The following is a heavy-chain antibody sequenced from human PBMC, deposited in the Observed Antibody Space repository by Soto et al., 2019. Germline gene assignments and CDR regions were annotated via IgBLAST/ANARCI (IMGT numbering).Heavy chain of an antibody. CDR2: ITDTGGDA. D-gene: IGHD1-26*01. CDR3: AKDERGTTLFDN. Sequence: EVQLLESGGDLIQPGGSLRLSCVASGLTFGSRAMSWVRQSPGEGLEWVSTITDTGGDAKYADSVRGRFAISRDNSKNTLYLQMNSLRAEDTAAYYCAKDERGTTLFDNWGQGTLVTVSS. V-gene: IGHV3-23*01. CDR1: GLTFGSRA. J-gene: IGHJ4*02.